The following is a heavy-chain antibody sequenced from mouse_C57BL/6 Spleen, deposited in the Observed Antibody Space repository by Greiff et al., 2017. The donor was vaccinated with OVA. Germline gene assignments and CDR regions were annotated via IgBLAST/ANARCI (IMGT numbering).Heavy chain of an antibody. J-gene: IGHJ4*01. CDR3: ARDSPYGNLAMDY. V-gene: IGHV5-4*01. CDR2: ISDGGSYT. CDR1: GFTFSSYA. Sequence: EVKLMESGGGLVKPGGSLKLSCAASGFTFSSYAMSWVRQTPEKRLEWVATISDGGSYTYYPDNVKGRFTISRDNAKNNLYLQMSHLKSEDTAMYYCARDSPYGNLAMDYWGQGTSVTVSS. D-gene: IGHD2-1*01.